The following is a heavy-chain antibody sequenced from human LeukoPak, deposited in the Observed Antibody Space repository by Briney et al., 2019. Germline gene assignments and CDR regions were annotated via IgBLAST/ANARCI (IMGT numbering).Heavy chain of an antibody. D-gene: IGHD6-19*01. J-gene: IGHJ4*02. V-gene: IGHV4-31*03. CDR3: ARSRPPYSSGWPFDY. Sequence: SETLSLTCTVSGGSISSGGYYWSWIRQHPGKGLEWIGYIYYSGSTYYNPSLKSRVTISVDTSRNQFSLKLSSVTAADTAVYYCARSRPPYSSGWPFDYWGQGTLVTVSS. CDR2: IYYSGST. CDR1: GGSISSGGYY.